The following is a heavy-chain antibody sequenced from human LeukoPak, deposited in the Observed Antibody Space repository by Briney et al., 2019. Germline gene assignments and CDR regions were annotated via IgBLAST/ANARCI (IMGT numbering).Heavy chain of an antibody. CDR1: GGSISSGDYF. V-gene: IGHV4-31*03. Sequence: PSETLSLTCTVYGGSISSGDYFWSWIRQHPGKGLEWIGHIYYSGSTYYNPSLKSRVTISVDTSKNQFSLKLSSVTAADTAVFYCARHAGARFPFDYWGQGTLVTVSS. CDR3: ARHAGARFPFDY. D-gene: IGHD4/OR15-4a*01. CDR2: IYYSGST. J-gene: IGHJ4*02.